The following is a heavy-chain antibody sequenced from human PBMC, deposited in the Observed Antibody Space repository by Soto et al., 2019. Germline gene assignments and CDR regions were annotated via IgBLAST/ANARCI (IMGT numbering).Heavy chain of an antibody. D-gene: IGHD5-12*01. CDR2: IIPIFGTA. Sequence: SVKVSCKASGGTFSSYAISWVRQAPGQGLEWMGGIIPIFGTANYAQKFQGRVTITADESTSTAYMELSSLRSEDTAVYYCARLGRDGYNLHYYYYGMDVWGQGTTVTVSS. CDR3: ARLGRDGYNLHYYYYGMDV. CDR1: GGTFSSYA. J-gene: IGHJ6*02. V-gene: IGHV1-69*13.